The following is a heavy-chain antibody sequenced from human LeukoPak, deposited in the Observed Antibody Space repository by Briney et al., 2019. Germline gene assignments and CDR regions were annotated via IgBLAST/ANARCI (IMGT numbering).Heavy chain of an antibody. Sequence: QPGGSLRLSCGASGFTFSSYWMHWVRQAPGKGQVWISRINSDGSTTSYADSVKGRFTISRDNAKNTLYLQMNSLRAEDTAVYYCARGNYYGQDYWGQGTLVTVSS. CDR3: ARGNYYGQDY. J-gene: IGHJ4*02. V-gene: IGHV3-74*01. CDR2: INSDGSTT. D-gene: IGHD3-10*01. CDR1: GFTFSSYW.